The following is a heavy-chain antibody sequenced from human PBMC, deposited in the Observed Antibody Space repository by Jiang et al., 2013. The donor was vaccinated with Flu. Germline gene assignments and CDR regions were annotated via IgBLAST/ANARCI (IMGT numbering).Heavy chain of an antibody. Sequence: GLVKPSETLSLTCTVSSGSISSHYWSWIRQPPGKGLEWIGYIHNSGTTNYNPSLKSRVTISIDTSTNQFSLKLISVTATDTAVYYCATGSGYYLADYWGQGTLVTVSS. CDR2: IHNSGTT. J-gene: IGHJ4*02. CDR3: ATGSGYYLADY. V-gene: IGHV4-59*11. D-gene: IGHD3-22*01. CDR1: SGSISSHY.